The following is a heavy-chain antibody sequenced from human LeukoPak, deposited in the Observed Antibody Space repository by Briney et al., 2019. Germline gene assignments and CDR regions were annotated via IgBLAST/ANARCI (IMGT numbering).Heavy chain of an antibody. CDR2: IYTSGST. J-gene: IGHJ4*02. CDR1: GGSISSGSYY. Sequence: SSETLSLTCTVSGGSISSGSYYWSWIRQPAGKGLEWIGRIYTSGSTNYNPSLKSRVTISVDTSKNQFSLKLSSVTAADTAVYFCARRDYGGTGYFDSWGLGALVTVSS. D-gene: IGHD4-23*01. V-gene: IGHV4-61*02. CDR3: ARRDYGGTGYFDS.